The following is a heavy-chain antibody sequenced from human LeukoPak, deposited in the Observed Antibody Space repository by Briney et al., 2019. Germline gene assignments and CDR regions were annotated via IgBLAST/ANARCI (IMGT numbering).Heavy chain of an antibody. J-gene: IGHJ4*02. D-gene: IGHD1-14*01. CDR3: ASVTYPDLFDY. Sequence: PGGSLRLSCAASGFTFSNYWMSWVRQAPGKGLEWVANIKQDGSEKYYVDSVKGRFTISRDNAKSSLYLQMNSLRVEDTAVYYCASVTYPDLFDYWGQGTLVTVSS. CDR1: GFTFSNYW. CDR2: IKQDGSEK. V-gene: IGHV3-7*01.